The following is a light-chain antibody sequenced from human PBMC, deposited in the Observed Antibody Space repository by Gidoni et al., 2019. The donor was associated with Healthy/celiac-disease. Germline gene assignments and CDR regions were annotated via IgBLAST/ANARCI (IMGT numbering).Light chain of an antibody. CDR1: QSVLYSSNNKNY. V-gene: IGKV4-1*01. CDR3: QQYYSTSQWT. J-gene: IGKJ1*01. Sequence: DIVMTQSPDSLAGSLGERATINCKSSQSVLYSSNNKNYLAWYQQKPGQPPKLLIYWASTRESGVPDRFSGSGSGTDFTLTISSLQAEDVAVYYCQQYYSTSQWTFGQGTKVEIK. CDR2: WAS.